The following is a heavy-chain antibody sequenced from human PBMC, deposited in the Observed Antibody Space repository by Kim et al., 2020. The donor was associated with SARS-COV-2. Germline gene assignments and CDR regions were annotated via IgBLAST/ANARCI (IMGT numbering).Heavy chain of an antibody. CDR2: IVAGSGNT. CDR3: AADLSTSVTTLDS. D-gene: IGHD4-17*01. J-gene: IGHJ4*02. Sequence: SVKVSCKASGFTFASSTVQWVRQARGQRLEWIGWIVAGSGNTHYAQKFHDRVTITRDLSTLTAYMELTSLRSEDTALYYCAADLSTSVTTLDSWGQVTLVTVSS. V-gene: IGHV1-58*01. CDR1: GFTFASST.